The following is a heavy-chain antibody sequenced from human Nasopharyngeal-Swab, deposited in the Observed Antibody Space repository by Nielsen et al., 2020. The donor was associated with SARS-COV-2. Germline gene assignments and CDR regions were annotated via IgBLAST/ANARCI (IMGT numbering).Heavy chain of an antibody. Sequence: GESLKIPCAASGFTFSAHYMDWVRQAPGKGLEWVGRSRNKANSYTPEYAASVKGRFTISRDDSKNSLYLQMSSLRTEDTALYYCARDLSSIWTSGLGVWGQGTTVIVSS. J-gene: IGHJ6*02. V-gene: IGHV3-72*01. CDR1: GFTFSAHY. D-gene: IGHD6-13*01. CDR3: ARDLSSIWTSGLGV. CDR2: SRNKANSYTP.